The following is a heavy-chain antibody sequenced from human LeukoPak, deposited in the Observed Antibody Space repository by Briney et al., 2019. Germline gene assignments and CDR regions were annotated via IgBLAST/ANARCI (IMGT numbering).Heavy chain of an antibody. V-gene: IGHV4-61*08. D-gene: IGHD3-9*01. Sequence: KPSETLSLTCTVSGASVSSGDYHWSWVRQAPGKGLEWIGHNQNPSYSPSLKSRVVISIHTSRNQFSLTLNTVTAADTATYFCVTYFVNGGGRGHWGPGALVTVSS. J-gene: IGHJ4*02. CDR3: VTYFVNGGGRGH. CDR2: HNQNP. CDR1: GASVSSGDYH.